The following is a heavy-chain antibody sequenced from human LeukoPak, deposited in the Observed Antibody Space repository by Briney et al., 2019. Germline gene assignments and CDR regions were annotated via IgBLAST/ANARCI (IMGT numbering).Heavy chain of an antibody. Sequence: GGSLRLSCAASGFTVSSNDMSWVRQAPGKGLEWVSVIYSGGSTYYADSVKGRFTISRDNSKNTLYLQMNSLRAEDTAVYYCARTIYYYESTSYFSDAFDVWGQGTMVTVSS. CDR1: GFTVSSND. D-gene: IGHD3-22*01. CDR2: IYSGGST. J-gene: IGHJ3*01. CDR3: ARTIYYYESTSYFSDAFDV. V-gene: IGHV3-53*01.